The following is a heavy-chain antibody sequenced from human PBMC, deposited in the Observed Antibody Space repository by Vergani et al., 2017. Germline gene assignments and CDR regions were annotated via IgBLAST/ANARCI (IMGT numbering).Heavy chain of an antibody. V-gene: IGHV3-23*01. CDR1: GFTFSSYA. Sequence: EVQLLESGGGLVQPGGSLRLSCAASGFTFSSYAMSWVRQAPGKGLEWVSAISGSGGSTYYADSVKGRFTISSDNSKNTLYLQMNSLRAEDTAVYYCAKDRHIVVVTATAYYYYGMDVWGQGTTVTVSS. CDR2: ISGSGGST. D-gene: IGHD2-21*02. J-gene: IGHJ6*02. CDR3: AKDRHIVVVTATAYYYYGMDV.